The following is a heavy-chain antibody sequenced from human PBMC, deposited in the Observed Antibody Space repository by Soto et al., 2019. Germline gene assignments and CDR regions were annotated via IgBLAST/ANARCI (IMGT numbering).Heavy chain of an antibody. CDR1: GGTFSNSA. V-gene: IGHV1-69*17. J-gene: IGHJ5*02. Sequence: QVQLVQSGAEVKKPGSSVKVSCKASGGTFSNSAINWVRQAPGQGLEWVGGIIPIFDITAYAQKFQGRVTITADRSTNTAYMELRNLRSDDTAVYYCARAQTTVTSSPWFDPWGQGTLVTVSS. D-gene: IGHD4-17*01. CDR3: ARAQTTVTSSPWFDP. CDR2: IIPIFDIT.